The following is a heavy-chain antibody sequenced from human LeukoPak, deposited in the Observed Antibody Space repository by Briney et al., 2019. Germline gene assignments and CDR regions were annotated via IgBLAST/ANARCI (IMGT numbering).Heavy chain of an antibody. Sequence: SGPTLVKPTQTLTLTCTFSGFSLSTSGMCMSWIRQPPGKALEWLARIEWDDDKYYSTSLKTRLTISKDTSKKQVVLTMTNMDPVDTATYYCARTIKHSYYYGSGNYAYWGQGTLVTVSS. V-gene: IGHV2-70*11. CDR1: GFSLSTSGMC. J-gene: IGHJ4*02. D-gene: IGHD3-10*01. CDR2: IEWDDDK. CDR3: ARTIKHSYYYGSGNYAY.